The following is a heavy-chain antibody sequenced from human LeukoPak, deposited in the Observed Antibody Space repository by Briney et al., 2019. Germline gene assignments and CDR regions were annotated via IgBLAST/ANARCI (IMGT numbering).Heavy chain of an antibody. CDR3: ARGGGFSYYYDSSGSAAFGY. D-gene: IGHD3-22*01. J-gene: IGHJ4*02. V-gene: IGHV1-46*01. CDR1: GYTFTSYY. CDR2: INPSGGST. Sequence: ASVKVSCKASGYTFTSYYMHWVRQAPGQGLEWMGIINPSGGSTSYAQKFQGRVTMTRDTSTSTVYMELSSLRSEDTAVYYCARGGGFSYYYDSSGSAAFGYWGQGTLVTVSS.